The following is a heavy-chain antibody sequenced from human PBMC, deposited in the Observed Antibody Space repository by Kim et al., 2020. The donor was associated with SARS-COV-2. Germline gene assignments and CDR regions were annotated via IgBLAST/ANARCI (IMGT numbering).Heavy chain of an antibody. CDR2: IGAVNGDT. J-gene: IGHJ6*02. CDR3: ARDCSGGSCFSGYHYGLDV. D-gene: IGHD2-15*01. CDR1: GYDFNIYG. Sequence: ASVKVSCKTSGYDFNIYGVSWVRQVPGQGLEWMGWIGAVNGDTKYLQSLKGRVTMTIDTATSTDYLELTSLRSDDTAVYYCARDCSGGSCFSGYHYGLDVWGQGTRVTVSS. V-gene: IGHV1-18*01.